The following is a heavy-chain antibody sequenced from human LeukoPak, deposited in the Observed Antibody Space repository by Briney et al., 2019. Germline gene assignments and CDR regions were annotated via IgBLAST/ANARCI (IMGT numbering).Heavy chain of an antibody. D-gene: IGHD3-10*01. Sequence: PGGSLRLSCAASGFTFSSYSMNWVRQAPGKGLEWVSSISSSSSYIYYADSVKGRFTISRDNAKNSLYLQMNSLRAEDTAMYYCARVYYGSGSPFDYWGQGTLVTVSS. V-gene: IGHV3-21*01. CDR2: ISSSSSYI. J-gene: IGHJ4*02. CDR3: ARVYYGSGSPFDY. CDR1: GFTFSSYS.